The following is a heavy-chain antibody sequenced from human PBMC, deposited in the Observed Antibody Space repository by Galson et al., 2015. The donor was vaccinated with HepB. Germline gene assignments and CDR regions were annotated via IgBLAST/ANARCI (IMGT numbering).Heavy chain of an antibody. J-gene: IGHJ4*02. CDR2: INSDGSTT. V-gene: IGHV3-74*01. Sequence: SLRLSCAASGFTFSNYWMHWVRQAPGRGLVWVSHINSDGSTTSYADSVRGRFTISRDNAKNTLYLQMSSLRVEDTAIYYCARELFREGGDSWGQGTLVTVSS. D-gene: IGHD3-10*01. CDR3: ARELFREGGDS. CDR1: GFTFSNYW.